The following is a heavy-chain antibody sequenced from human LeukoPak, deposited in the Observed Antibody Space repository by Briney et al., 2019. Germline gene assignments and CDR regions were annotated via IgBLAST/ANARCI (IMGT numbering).Heavy chain of an antibody. CDR3: ARGLWGTNWFDP. V-gene: IGHV4-39*07. CDR1: GGSISSSSYY. D-gene: IGHD1-7*01. CDR2: IYYSGST. J-gene: IGHJ5*02. Sequence: SETLSLTCTVSGGSISSSSYYWGWIRQPPGKGLEWIGSIYYSGSTYYNPSLKSRVTISVDTSRNQFSLKLSSVTAADTAVYYCARGLWGTNWFDPWGQGTLVTVSS.